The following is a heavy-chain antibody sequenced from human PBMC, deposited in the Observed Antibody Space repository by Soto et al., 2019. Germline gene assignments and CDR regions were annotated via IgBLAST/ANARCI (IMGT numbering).Heavy chain of an antibody. CDR3: ARAYGDYVFDY. Sequence: SETLSLTCNVSGRSISGSTYHWGWIRQPPGKGLVWIGSIYYNGDSNYNPSLRSRVTLSVDTSKNQFSLKLSSVTAADTAVYYCARAYGDYVFDYWGQGTLVTVSS. D-gene: IGHD4-17*01. CDR2: IYYNGDS. CDR1: GRSISGSTYH. V-gene: IGHV4-39*07. J-gene: IGHJ4*02.